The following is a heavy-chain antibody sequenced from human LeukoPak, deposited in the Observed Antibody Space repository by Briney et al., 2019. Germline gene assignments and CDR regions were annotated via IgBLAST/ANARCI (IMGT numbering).Heavy chain of an antibody. J-gene: IGHJ6*03. CDR1: GGSFSGYY. Sequence: SETLSLTCAVYGGSFSGYYWSWIRQPPGKGLEWIGEMNHSGSTNYSPSLKSRVIVSVDTSKNQFSLKLTSVTAADTAVYYCARSGIAPYYYYYYMDVWGKGTTVTVSS. D-gene: IGHD1-14*01. CDR2: MNHSGST. CDR3: ARSGIAPYYYYYYMDV. V-gene: IGHV4-34*01.